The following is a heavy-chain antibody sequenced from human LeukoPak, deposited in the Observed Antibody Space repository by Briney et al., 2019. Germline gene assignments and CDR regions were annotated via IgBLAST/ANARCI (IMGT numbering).Heavy chain of an antibody. J-gene: IGHJ4*02. CDR3: ARAARRWLQYYFDY. V-gene: IGHV3-30*01. CDR2: ISYDGSNK. Sequence: GGSLRLSCAASGFTFSSYAMHWVRQAPDKGLEWVAVISYDGSNKYYADSVKGRFTISRDNSKNTLYLQMNSLRAEDTAVYYCARAARRWLQYYFDYWGQGTLVTVSS. CDR1: GFTFSSYA. D-gene: IGHD5-24*01.